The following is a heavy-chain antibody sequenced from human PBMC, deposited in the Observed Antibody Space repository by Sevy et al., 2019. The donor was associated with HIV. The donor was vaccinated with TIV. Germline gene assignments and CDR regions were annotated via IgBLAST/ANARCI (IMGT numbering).Heavy chain of an antibody. V-gene: IGHV3-15*01. Sequence: GGSLRLSCAASGFTFSNAWMSWVRQTPVKGLEWVGRIKSKTDGGTTDYAAPVKGRFTISRDDSKNTLYLQMNSLKTEDTAVYYCTTDSSGPDIVVVVAATRAEHYWGQGTLVTVSS. CDR2: IKSKTDGGTT. CDR1: GFTFSNAW. D-gene: IGHD2-15*01. J-gene: IGHJ4*02. CDR3: TTDSSGPDIVVVVAATRAEHY.